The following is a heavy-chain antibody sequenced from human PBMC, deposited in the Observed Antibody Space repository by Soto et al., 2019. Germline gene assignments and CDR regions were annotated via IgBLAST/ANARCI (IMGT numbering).Heavy chain of an antibody. J-gene: IGHJ4*02. CDR2: ISSNGGST. CDR1: GFIFSIYA. V-gene: IGHV3-64*01. Sequence: GGSLRLSCSGSGFIFSIYAMHWVRQAPGKGLEYVSAISSNGGSTYYANSVKGRFTISRDNSKNTLYLQMGSLRAEDMAVYYCARDSAGAFDYWGQGTLVTVSS. D-gene: IGHD6-25*01. CDR3: ARDSAGAFDY.